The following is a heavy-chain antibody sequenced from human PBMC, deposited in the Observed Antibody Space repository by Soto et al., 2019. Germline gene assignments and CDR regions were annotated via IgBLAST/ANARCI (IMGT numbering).Heavy chain of an antibody. Sequence: SETLSLTCTVSGGSISSGGYYWSWIRQHPGKGLEWIGYIYYSTYYNPSLKSRVTISVDTSKNQFSLKLSSVTAADTAVYYCARARGARYFDYWGQGTLVTVSS. D-gene: IGHD2-15*01. V-gene: IGHV4-31*03. J-gene: IGHJ4*02. CDR2: IYYST. CDR3: ARARGARYFDY. CDR1: GGSISSGGYY.